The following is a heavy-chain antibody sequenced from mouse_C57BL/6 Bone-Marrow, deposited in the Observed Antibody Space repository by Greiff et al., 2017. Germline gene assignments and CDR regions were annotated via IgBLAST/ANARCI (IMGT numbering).Heavy chain of an antibody. V-gene: IGHV1-69*01. CDR1: GYTFTSYW. D-gene: IGHD2-3*01. Sequence: QVQLQQPGAELVMPGASVKLSCKASGYTFTSYWMHWVKQRPGQGLEWIGEIDPSDSYPNYNQKFQGKSTLTVDKSSSTAYMQLSSLTSEDSAVYYCARPIYDGYPWYFDVWGTGTTVTVSS. CDR2: IDPSDSYP. CDR3: ARPIYDGYPWYFDV. J-gene: IGHJ1*03.